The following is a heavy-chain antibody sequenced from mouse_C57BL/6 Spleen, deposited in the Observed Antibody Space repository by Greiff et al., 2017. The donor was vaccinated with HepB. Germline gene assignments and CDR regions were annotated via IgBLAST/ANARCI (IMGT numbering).Heavy chain of an antibody. CDR2: ISNGGGST. CDR1: GFTFSDYY. CDR3: ARQGFLYAMDY. J-gene: IGHJ4*01. V-gene: IGHV5-12*01. Sequence: EVKLMESGGGLVQPGGSLKLSCAASGFTFSDYYMYWVRQTPEKRLEWVAYISNGGGSTYYPDTVKGRFTISRDNAKNTLYLQMSRLKSEDTAMYYCARQGFLYAMDYWGQGTSVTVSS.